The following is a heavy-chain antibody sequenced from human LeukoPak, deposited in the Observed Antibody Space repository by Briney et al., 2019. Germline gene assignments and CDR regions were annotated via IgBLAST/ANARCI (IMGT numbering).Heavy chain of an antibody. D-gene: IGHD6-6*01. CDR3: AKLYSSSSSLVY. CDR1: GGSISSYY. J-gene: IGHJ4*02. V-gene: IGHV4-59*01. CDR2: IYYSGST. Sequence: SETLSLTCTVSGGSISSYYWSWIRQPPGKGLEWIGYIYYSGSTNYNPSLKSRVTISVDTSKNQFSLKLSSVTAADTAVYYCAKLYSSSSSLVYWGQGTLVTVSS.